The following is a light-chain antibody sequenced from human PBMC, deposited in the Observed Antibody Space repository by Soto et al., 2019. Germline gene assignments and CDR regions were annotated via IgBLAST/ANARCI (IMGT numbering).Light chain of an antibody. CDR1: QTINNW. CDR3: QQYHTYAYT. CDR2: TAS. V-gene: IGKV1-5*03. Sequence: DIQMTQSPSTLSASVGDRVTITCRASQTINNWLAWYQQKPGKAPKLLIYTASSLESGVPSRFSGSGSGTDFTLTISSLQPDDFATYYCQQYHTYAYTVGQGTKLEIK. J-gene: IGKJ2*01.